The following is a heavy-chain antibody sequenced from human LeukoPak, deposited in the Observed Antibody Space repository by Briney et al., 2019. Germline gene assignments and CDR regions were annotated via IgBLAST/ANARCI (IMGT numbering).Heavy chain of an antibody. CDR1: GYTFTGYY. J-gene: IGHJ4*02. V-gene: IGHV1-2*04. CDR2: INPNSGGT. D-gene: IGHD3-10*01. Sequence: GASVKVSCMASGYTFTGYYMHWVRQAPGQGLEWMGWINPNSGGTNYAQKFQAWVTMTRDTSISTAYMELSRLRSDDTAVYYCARGGTLNMVRGVGRRDPSLLSLYYFDYWGQGTLVTVSS. CDR3: ARGGTLNMVRGVGRRDPSLLSLYYFDY.